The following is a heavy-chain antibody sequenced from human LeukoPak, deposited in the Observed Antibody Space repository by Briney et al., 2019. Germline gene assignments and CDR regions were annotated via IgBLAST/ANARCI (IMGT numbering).Heavy chain of an antibody. CDR1: GGSISSYY. D-gene: IGHD6-13*01. J-gene: IGHJ5*02. V-gene: IGHV4-59*01. CDR3: ARTAEEHSSSWYWFDP. CDR2: IYYSGST. Sequence: SETLSLTCTVSGGSISSYYWSWIRQPPGKGLEWIGYIYYSGSTNYNPSLKSRVTISVDTSKNQFSLKLSSVTAADTAVYYCARTAEEHSSSWYWFDPWGQGTLVTVSS.